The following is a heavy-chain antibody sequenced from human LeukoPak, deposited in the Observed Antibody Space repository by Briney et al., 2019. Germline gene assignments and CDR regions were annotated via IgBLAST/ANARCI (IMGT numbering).Heavy chain of an antibody. J-gene: IGHJ1*01. CDR3: ARDRNYYGSGSYPRAGYFQH. Sequence: SETLSLTCAVYGGSFSGYYWSWIRQRRGKGLERIGEINHSGSTNYNPSLKSRVTISVDTSKNQFSLKLSSVTAADTAVYYCARDRNYYGSGSYPRAGYFQHWGQGTLVTVSS. D-gene: IGHD3-10*01. CDR1: GGSFSGYY. CDR2: INHSGST. V-gene: IGHV4-34*01.